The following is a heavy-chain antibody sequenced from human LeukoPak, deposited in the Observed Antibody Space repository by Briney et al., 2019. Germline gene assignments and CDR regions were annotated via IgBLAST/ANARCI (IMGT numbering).Heavy chain of an antibody. Sequence: ASVKVSCRASGYTFTSYDINWVRQATGQGLEWMGWMNPNSGNTGYAQKFQGRVTMTRNTSISTAYMELSSLRSEDTAVYYCARTYYYDSGSDNWFDPWGQGTLVTVSS. V-gene: IGHV1-8*01. CDR3: ARTYYYDSGSDNWFDP. CDR2: MNPNSGNT. D-gene: IGHD3-10*01. CDR1: GYTFTSYD. J-gene: IGHJ5*02.